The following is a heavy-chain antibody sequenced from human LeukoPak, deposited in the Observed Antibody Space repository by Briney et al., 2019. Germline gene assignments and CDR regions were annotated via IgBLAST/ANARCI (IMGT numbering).Heavy chain of an antibody. CDR1: GYTLTELS. D-gene: IGHD6-13*01. J-gene: IGHJ6*03. V-gene: IGHV1-24*01. CDR2: FDPEDGET. CDR3: ARQQPPYFYMDV. Sequence: ASVKVSCKVSGYTLTELSMHWVRQAPGKGLEWMGGFDPEDGETIYAQKFQGRVTMTRDTSISTAYMELSGLRSDDTAVYYCARQQPPYFYMDVWGKGTTVTVSS.